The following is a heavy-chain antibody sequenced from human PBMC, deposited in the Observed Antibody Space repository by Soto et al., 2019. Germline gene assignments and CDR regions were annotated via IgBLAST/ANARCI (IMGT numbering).Heavy chain of an antibody. CDR1: GYTFTRYA. V-gene: IGHV1-3*01. CDR2: INAGNGNT. CDR3: ARDEDY. Sequence: QVQLVQSGAEVKKPVASVKVSCKASGYTFTRYAIHWVRQAPGQRLEWMGWINAGNGNTKYSENLQGRVTITRDTSASTAYMELSSLRPEDTAVYYCARDEDYWGQGTLVTVSS. J-gene: IGHJ4*02.